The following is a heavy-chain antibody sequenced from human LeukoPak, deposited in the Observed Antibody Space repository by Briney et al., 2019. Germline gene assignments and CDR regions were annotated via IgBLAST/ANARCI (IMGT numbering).Heavy chain of an antibody. D-gene: IGHD6-6*01. CDR1: GYTFTGYY. CDR2: INPNSGGT. J-gene: IGHJ4*02. V-gene: IGHV1-2*02. Sequence: ASVKVSCKASGYTFTGYYMHWVRQAPGQGLEWMGWINPNSGGTNYAQKFQGRVTMTRDTSISTAYMELSRLRSDDTAVYYCARSPTYSSSSDYWGQGTLVTVSS. CDR3: ARSPTYSSSSDY.